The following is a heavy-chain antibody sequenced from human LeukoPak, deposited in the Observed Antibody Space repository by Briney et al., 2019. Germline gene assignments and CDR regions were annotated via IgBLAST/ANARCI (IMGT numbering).Heavy chain of an antibody. Sequence: SETLSLTCTVSGGSISSSSYYWGWIRQPPGKGLEWIGSIYYSGSTYYNPSLKSRVTISVDTSKYQFSLKLSSVTAADTAVYYCARLGFLEWLPDYWGQGTLVTVSS. CDR1: GGSISSSSYY. CDR2: IYYSGST. V-gene: IGHV4-39*01. CDR3: ARLGFLEWLPDY. D-gene: IGHD3-3*01. J-gene: IGHJ4*02.